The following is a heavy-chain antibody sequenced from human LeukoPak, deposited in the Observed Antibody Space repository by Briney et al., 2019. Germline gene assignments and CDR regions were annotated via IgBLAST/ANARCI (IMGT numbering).Heavy chain of an antibody. V-gene: IGHV3-48*01. CDR2: ISSSSETI. D-gene: IGHD3-10*01. CDR1: GFTFSSYS. J-gene: IGHJ6*02. Sequence: PGGSLRLSCAASGFTFSSYSMNWVRQAPGKGLEWLSYISSSSETIYYADSVKGRFTISRDKSKNTLHLQMNSLRADDTAVYYCANGRGSSYYGMDVWGQGTTVTVSS. CDR3: ANGRGSSYYGMDV.